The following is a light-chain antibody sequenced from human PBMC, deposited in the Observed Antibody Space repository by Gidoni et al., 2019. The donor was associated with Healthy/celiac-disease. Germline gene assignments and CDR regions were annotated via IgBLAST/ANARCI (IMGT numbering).Light chain of an antibody. J-gene: IGKJ2*01. CDR3: QQSDITPFT. V-gene: IGKV1-39*01. CDR2: AAS. Sequence: IEMTQSPSSLSASVGDRVTITCRASQSISSYLNWYQQKPGKAPKLLIYAASSLQSGVPSRFSGSGSGTDFTLTISSLQPEDFATYYCQQSDITPFTFGQGTKVEIK. CDR1: QSISSY.